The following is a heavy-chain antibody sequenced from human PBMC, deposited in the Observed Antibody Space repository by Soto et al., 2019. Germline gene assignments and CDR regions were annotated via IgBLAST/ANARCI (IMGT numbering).Heavy chain of an antibody. CDR2: INPSGGST. Sequence: ASVKVSCKASGYTFTSYYLHSVRQAPGQGLEWMGIINPSGGSTSYAQKFQGRFTMTRDTSTSTVYMELSSLRSEDTAVYYCARDHFLLRYFDWSYYYYYDMDVWGQGSTDTVTS. D-gene: IGHD3-9*01. CDR3: ARDHFLLRYFDWSYYYYYDMDV. V-gene: IGHV1-46*01. CDR1: GYTFTSYY. J-gene: IGHJ6*02.